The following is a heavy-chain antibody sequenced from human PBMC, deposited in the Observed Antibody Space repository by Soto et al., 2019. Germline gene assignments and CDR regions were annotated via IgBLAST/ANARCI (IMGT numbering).Heavy chain of an antibody. J-gene: IGHJ4*02. CDR2: INAGNGNT. V-gene: IGHV1-3*01. CDR1: GYTFTSYA. D-gene: IGHD3-16*01. Sequence: QVQLVQSGAEVKKPGASVKVSCKASGYTFTSYAMHWVRQAPGQRLEWMGWINAGNGNTKYSQKFQGRVTITRDTSASTAYMERSSLRSEDTAVYYCARDWALFDYWGQGTLVTVSS. CDR3: ARDWALFDY.